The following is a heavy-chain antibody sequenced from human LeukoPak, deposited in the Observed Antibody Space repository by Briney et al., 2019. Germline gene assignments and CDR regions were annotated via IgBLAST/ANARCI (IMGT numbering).Heavy chain of an antibody. J-gene: IGHJ4*02. Sequence: SETLSLTCTVSVGSISGYYWSWIRQPAGGVLECIGRIYSTGTTTYNASLRSRVTISVDQSKSQFSLKLTSVTAADTAVYYCARLEPANWGSGPEYWGQGTLVTVSS. CDR3: ARLEPANWGSGPEY. D-gene: IGHD7-27*01. CDR1: VGSISGYY. V-gene: IGHV4-4*07. CDR2: IYSTGTT.